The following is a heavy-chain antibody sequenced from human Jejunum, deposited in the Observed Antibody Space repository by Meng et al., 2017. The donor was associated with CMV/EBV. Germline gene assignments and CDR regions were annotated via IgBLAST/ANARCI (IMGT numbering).Heavy chain of an antibody. CDR1: QQQLSGFY. J-gene: IGHJ5*02. Sequence: KAPQQQLSGFYIRWLRQAPGQGVDWGEWIDCKSGGKIYPQNLHGKVTMTRDTSITTDYMERTRLRSDGTAVYYCARDDYYDSPVAPWGQGTLVTVSS. CDR3: ARDDYYDSPVAP. D-gene: IGHD3-22*01. CDR2: IDCKSGGK. V-gene: IGHV1-2*02.